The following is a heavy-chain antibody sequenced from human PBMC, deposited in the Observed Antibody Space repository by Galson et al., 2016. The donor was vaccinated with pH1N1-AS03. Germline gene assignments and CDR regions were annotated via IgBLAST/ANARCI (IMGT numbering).Heavy chain of an antibody. V-gene: IGHV5-10-1*01. D-gene: IGHD5-12*01. CDR1: GYSFTNYW. Sequence: QSGAEVKKPGESLRISCKGSGYSFTNYWINWVRQMPGKGLEWMGRFDPSDSHTSYSPSFQGHVTFSADKSINTADLQWSSLKSSDTAIYYCARGYSGFGFVYWGQGTLVTVSS. J-gene: IGHJ4*02. CDR2: FDPSDSHT. CDR3: ARGYSGFGFVY.